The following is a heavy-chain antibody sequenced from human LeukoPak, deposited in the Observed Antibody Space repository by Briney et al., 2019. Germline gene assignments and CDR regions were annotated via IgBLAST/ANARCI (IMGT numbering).Heavy chain of an antibody. CDR2: IFYSGST. J-gene: IGHJ6*03. Sequence: SQTLSLTCTVSGGSISSGGYYWSWIRQHPGKGLEWIGYIFYSGSTYYNPSLKSRVTISVDTSKNQFSLKLSSVTAADTAVYYCARGQGDLLPRGGGERPPPPGHPPTNYYYYYMDVWGKGTTVTVSS. CDR1: GGSISSGGYY. CDR3: ARGQGDLLPRGGGERPPPPGHPPTNYYYYYMDV. D-gene: IGHD3-10*01. V-gene: IGHV4-31*03.